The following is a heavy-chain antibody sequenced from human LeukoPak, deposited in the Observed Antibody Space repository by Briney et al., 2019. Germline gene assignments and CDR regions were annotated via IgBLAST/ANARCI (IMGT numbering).Heavy chain of an antibody. CDR1: GGSTSSYY. J-gene: IGHJ4*02. V-gene: IGHV4-59*12. CDR3: ASQVRYHYGSGSRKYFDY. CDR2: IYYSGST. Sequence: SETLSLTCTVSGGSTSSYYWSWIRQPPGKGLEWIGYIYYSGSTNYNPSLKSRVTISVDPSKNQFSLKLTSVTDADTAVYYCASQVRYHYGSGSRKYFDYWGQGTLVTVSS. D-gene: IGHD3-10*01.